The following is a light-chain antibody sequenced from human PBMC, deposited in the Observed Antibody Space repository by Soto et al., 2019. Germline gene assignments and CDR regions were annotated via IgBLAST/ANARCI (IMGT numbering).Light chain of an antibody. V-gene: IGKV3-20*01. CDR1: QSVSNNY. Sequence: EIVLTQSPGTLSLSPGERATLSCRASQSVSNNYLAWYQQKPGQAPTLLMYDTYIRATGIPDRFSGSGSVTDFTLTISSLEPEDFAVYYCQQYDSSRQVWTFGQGTKVDIK. CDR2: DTY. CDR3: QQYDSSRQVWT. J-gene: IGKJ1*01.